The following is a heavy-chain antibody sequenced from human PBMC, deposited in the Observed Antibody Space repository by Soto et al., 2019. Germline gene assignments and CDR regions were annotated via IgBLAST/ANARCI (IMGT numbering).Heavy chain of an antibody. CDR2: LHYPGNT. Sequence: SETLSLTCTVSGGSISNYDYYWGWVRQPPGKGLEWIGGLHYPGNTYHYPSLKSRVTVSVDTSKNELSLKLTSVTAADTALYYCARLKDVYSNSSFDHWGQGTLVTVSS. V-gene: IGHV4-39*01. D-gene: IGHD4-4*01. CDR3: ARLKDVYSNSSFDH. CDR1: GGSISNYDYY. J-gene: IGHJ4*02.